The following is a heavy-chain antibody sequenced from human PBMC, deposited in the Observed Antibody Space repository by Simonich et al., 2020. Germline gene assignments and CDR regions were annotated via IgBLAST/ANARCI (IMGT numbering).Heavy chain of an antibody. CDR3: ARDGLGTAYYYYMDV. CDR1: GFTFSSYW. CDR2: IKQDGSDK. Sequence: EVQLVESGGGLVQPGGSLRLSCAASGFTFSSYWWSWVRQAPGKGLEWVANIKQDGSDKYYVESVKGRFTISRDNAKNSLYLQMNSLRAEDTAVYYCARDGLGTAYYYYMDVWGKGTTVTVSS. J-gene: IGHJ6*03. D-gene: IGHD7-27*01. V-gene: IGHV3-7*01.